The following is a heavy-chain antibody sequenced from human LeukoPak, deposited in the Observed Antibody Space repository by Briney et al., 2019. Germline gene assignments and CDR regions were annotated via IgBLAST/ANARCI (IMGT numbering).Heavy chain of an antibody. CDR3: AREDGYSSGWYLNY. V-gene: IGHV3-21*04. Sequence: GGSLRLSCAASGFTFSSYSMNWVRQTPGKGLEWVSSITSSSSYIYYADSVKGRFTISRDNAKNSLYLQMNSLRAEDTAVYYCAREDGYSSGWYLNYWGQGTLVTVSS. CDR2: ITSSSSYI. J-gene: IGHJ4*02. D-gene: IGHD6-19*01. CDR1: GFTFSSYS.